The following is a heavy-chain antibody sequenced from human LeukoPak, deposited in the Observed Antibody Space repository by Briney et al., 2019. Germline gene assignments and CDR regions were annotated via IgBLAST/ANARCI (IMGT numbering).Heavy chain of an antibody. CDR3: ASQEYSSSWHGITS. Sequence: KPSETLSLTCTVSGDSISSGSFYWSGIRQAAGKGLEWIGEINHSGSTNYNPSLKSRVTISVDTSKNQFSLKLSSVTAADTAVYYCASQEYSSSWHGITSWGQGTLVTVSS. D-gene: IGHD6-13*01. CDR1: GDSISSGSFY. V-gene: IGHV4-61*10. CDR2: INHSGST. J-gene: IGHJ5*02.